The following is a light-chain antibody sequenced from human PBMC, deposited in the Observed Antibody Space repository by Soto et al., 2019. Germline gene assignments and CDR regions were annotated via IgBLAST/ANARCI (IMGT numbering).Light chain of an antibody. CDR1: SSDVGAYDY. CDR2: EVS. Sequence: QSVLTQPASVSGSPGQSISISCTGTSSDVGAYDYVSWYQQHPGKAPKLIIFEVSNRPSGISDRFSGSKSGNTASLTISGLRPEDEAEYSCSSFSTRATHVIFGGGTKLTVL. J-gene: IGLJ2*01. CDR3: SSFSTRATHVI. V-gene: IGLV2-14*01.